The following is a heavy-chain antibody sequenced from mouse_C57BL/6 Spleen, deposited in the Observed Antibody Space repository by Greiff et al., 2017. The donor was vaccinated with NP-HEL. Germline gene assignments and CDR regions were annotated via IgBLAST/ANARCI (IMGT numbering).Heavy chain of an antibody. CDR1: GFSLTSYA. J-gene: IGHJ4*01. Sequence: VKLQESGPGLVAPSQSLSITCTVSGFSLTSYAISWVRQPPGKGLEWLGVIWTGGGTNYNSALKSRLSISKDNSKSQVFLKMNSLQTDDTARYYCARERGYYGNYEDYAMDYWGQGTSVTVSS. CDR2: IWTGGGT. CDR3: ARERGYYGNYEDYAMDY. D-gene: IGHD2-1*01. V-gene: IGHV2-9-1*01.